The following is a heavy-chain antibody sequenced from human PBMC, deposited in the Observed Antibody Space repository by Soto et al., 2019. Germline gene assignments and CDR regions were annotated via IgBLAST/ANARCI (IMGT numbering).Heavy chain of an antibody. Sequence: SETLSLTCAVYGGSFSGYYWSWIRQPPGKGLEWIGEINHSGSTNYNPSLKSRVTISVDTSKNQFSLKLSSVTAADTAVYYCARKYSSSWYRARNAFDIWGQGTMVTVSS. V-gene: IGHV4-34*01. CDR1: GGSFSGYY. CDR2: INHSGST. D-gene: IGHD6-13*01. J-gene: IGHJ3*02. CDR3: ARKYSSSWYRARNAFDI.